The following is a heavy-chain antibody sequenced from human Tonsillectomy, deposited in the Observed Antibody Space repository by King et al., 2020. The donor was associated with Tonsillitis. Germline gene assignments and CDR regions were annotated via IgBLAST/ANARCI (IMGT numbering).Heavy chain of an antibody. Sequence: QLQESGPGLLKPSQTLSLTCTVSGGSISGGGYYWSWIRQHPGKGLEWIGYIYYSGSTYYSPSLQSLMTISVDTSKSHVALKLSSGTAEDTAVYYCAGGVYDFWSGYTDAFDIWGQGTMVTVSS. CDR3: AGGVYDFWSGYTDAFDI. V-gene: IGHV4-31*01. J-gene: IGHJ3*02. CDR2: IYYSGST. D-gene: IGHD3-3*01. CDR1: GGSISGGGYY.